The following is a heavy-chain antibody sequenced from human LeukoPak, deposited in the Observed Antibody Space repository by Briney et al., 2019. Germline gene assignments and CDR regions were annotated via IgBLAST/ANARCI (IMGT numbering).Heavy chain of an antibody. D-gene: IGHD3-22*01. CDR1: GFTFSSYS. Sequence: TGGSLRLSCAASGFTFSSYSMNWVRQAPGKGLEWVSYISSSSSTIYYADSVKGRFTISRDNAKNSLYLQMNSLRDEVTAVYYCARSEYYYDSSGYLGAFDIWGQGTMVTVSS. CDR2: ISSSSSTI. J-gene: IGHJ3*02. CDR3: ARSEYYYDSSGYLGAFDI. V-gene: IGHV3-48*02.